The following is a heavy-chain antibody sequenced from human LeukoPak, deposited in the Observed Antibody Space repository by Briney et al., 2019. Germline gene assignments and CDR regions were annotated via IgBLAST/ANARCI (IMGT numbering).Heavy chain of an antibody. CDR2: ISYDGSNK. CDR1: GFTFSSYA. D-gene: IGHD1-26*01. V-gene: IGHV3-30-3*01. Sequence: PGGSLRLSCAASGFTFSSYAMHWVRQAPGKGLEWVAVISYDGSNKYYADSVKGRFTISRDNSKNTLYLQMNSLRSEDTAVYYCARDDVSGSYFFNWGQGTLVTVSS. CDR3: ARDDVSGSYFFN. J-gene: IGHJ4*02.